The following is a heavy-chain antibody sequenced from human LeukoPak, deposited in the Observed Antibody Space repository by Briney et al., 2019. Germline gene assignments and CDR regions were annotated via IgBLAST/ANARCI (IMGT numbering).Heavy chain of an antibody. CDR3: ARQMRYGNAPFDY. J-gene: IGHJ4*02. V-gene: IGHV5-51*01. CDR2: IYPGDSDN. CDR1: GYSFTSYW. D-gene: IGHD1-1*01. Sequence: GESLKISCKGSGYSFTSYWIGWVRQMPGKGLEWMGIIYPGDSDNRYSPSFQGQVTISADKSIRTAYLQWSSLKASDTAMYYCARQMRYGNAPFDYWGQGTLVTVSS.